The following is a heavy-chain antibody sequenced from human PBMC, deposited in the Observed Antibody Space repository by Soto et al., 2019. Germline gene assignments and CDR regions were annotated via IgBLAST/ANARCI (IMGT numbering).Heavy chain of an antibody. J-gene: IGHJ4*02. CDR2: MSYDGIEK. V-gene: IGHV3-30*03. CDR1: GFTFNTYG. D-gene: IGHD3-16*01. Sequence: QVQLEESGGGVVQPGRSLRLSCGVSGFTFNTYGMHWVRQAPGKGLEWLAIMSYDGIEKFYADSVKGRFTISRDSSKKTLYLQMDSLRPEDTAAYYCAFGLPRVWCQGTLVTVSA. CDR3: AFGLPRV.